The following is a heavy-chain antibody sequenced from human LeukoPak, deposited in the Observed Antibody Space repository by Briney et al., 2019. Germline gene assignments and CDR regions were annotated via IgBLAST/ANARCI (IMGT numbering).Heavy chain of an antibody. V-gene: IGHV4-59*01. Sequence: SETLSLTCTVSGGSISSYYWSWIRQPPGKGLEWSGYIYYSGSTNYTPSLKSRVTISLDTSQNQCSLKLSSLTSADTAVYYCAIIFVGTSWGFDYWGQGTLVTVSS. J-gene: IGHJ4*02. D-gene: IGHD6-13*01. CDR1: GGSISSYY. CDR3: AIIFVGTSWGFDY. CDR2: IYYSGST.